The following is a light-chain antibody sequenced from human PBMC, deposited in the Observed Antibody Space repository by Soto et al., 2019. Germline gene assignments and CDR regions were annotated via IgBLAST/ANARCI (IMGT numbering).Light chain of an antibody. J-gene: IGKJ2*02. CDR2: GAS. Sequence: EIVLTQSPGTLSLSPGERATLSCRASQSVSSSYLAWYQQKPGQAPRLLIYGASSRATGIPDRFSGSGSGTDFTLTISRLEPEDVAVYYCQQYGSSPRTFGQGTKLEL. CDR3: QQYGSSPRT. CDR1: QSVSSSY. V-gene: IGKV3-20*01.